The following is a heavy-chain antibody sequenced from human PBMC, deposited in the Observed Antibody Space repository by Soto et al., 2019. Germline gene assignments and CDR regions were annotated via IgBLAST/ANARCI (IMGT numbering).Heavy chain of an antibody. V-gene: IGHV5-51*01. CDR2: IYPGDSDT. Sequence: GESLKISCKGSGYSFTKYWIGWVRQMPGKGLEWMGIIYPGDSDTRYSPSFQGQVTISADKSISTAYLQWSSLKASDTAMYYCATYPWGYKYDNRPPDAFDIWGQGTMVTVSS. D-gene: IGHD3-22*01. CDR3: ATYPWGYKYDNRPPDAFDI. CDR1: GYSFTKYW. J-gene: IGHJ3*02.